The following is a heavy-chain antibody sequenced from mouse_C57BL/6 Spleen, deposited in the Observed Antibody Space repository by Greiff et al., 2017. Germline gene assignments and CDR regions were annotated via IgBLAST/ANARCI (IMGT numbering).Heavy chain of an antibody. J-gene: IGHJ2*01. CDR3: AREGVVAPFDY. D-gene: IGHD1-1*01. CDR2: INPNNGGT. Sequence: EVKLQQSGPELVKPGASVKISCKASGYTFTDYYMNWVKQSHGKSLEWIGDINPNNGGTSYNQKFKGKATLTVDKSSSTAYMELRSLTSEDSAVYYCAREGVVAPFDYWGQGTTLTVSS. V-gene: IGHV1-26*01. CDR1: GYTFTDYY.